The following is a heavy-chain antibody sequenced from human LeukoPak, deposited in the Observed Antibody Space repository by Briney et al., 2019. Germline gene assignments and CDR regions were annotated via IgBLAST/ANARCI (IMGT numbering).Heavy chain of an antibody. V-gene: IGHV3-30-3*01. CDR3: ASRVVPAAGTPFDP. J-gene: IGHJ5*02. CDR1: GFTFSSYA. D-gene: IGHD2-2*01. CDR2: ISYDGSNK. Sequence: GGSLRLSCAASGFTFSSYAMHWVRQAPGKGLEWVAVISYDGSNKYYADSVKGRFTISGDNAKNSLYLQMNSLRAEDTAVYYCASRVVPAAGTPFDPWGQGTLVTVSS.